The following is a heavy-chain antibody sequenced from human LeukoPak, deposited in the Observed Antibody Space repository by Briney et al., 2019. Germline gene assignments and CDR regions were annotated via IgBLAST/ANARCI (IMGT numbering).Heavy chain of an antibody. D-gene: IGHD2-15*01. V-gene: IGHV1-69*06. Sequence: SVKLSRKASGGTFSSYAISWVRQAPGQGLEWMGGIIPNFGTANSAQTFQGRVTITADKSTSTASMELSSLRSEETAVYYCARDGGYCSGGSCAKDAFDIWGQGTMVTVSS. J-gene: IGHJ3*02. CDR1: GGTFSSYA. CDR2: IIPNFGTA. CDR3: ARDGGYCSGGSCAKDAFDI.